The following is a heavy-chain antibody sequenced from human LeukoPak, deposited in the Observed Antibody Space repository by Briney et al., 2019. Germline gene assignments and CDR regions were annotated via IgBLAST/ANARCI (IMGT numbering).Heavy chain of an antibody. CDR2: INPRGGST. J-gene: IGHJ4*02. V-gene: IGHV1-46*01. CDR3: ARKAGGSYRLDY. D-gene: IGHD1-26*01. Sequence: ASVKVSCKASGYTFTYYYMHWVRQAPGQGLEWMGIINPRGGSTSYAQKFQGRVTMTRDTSTSTVYMELSSLRSEDTAVYYSARKAGGSYRLDYWGQGTLVTVSS. CDR1: GYTFTYYY.